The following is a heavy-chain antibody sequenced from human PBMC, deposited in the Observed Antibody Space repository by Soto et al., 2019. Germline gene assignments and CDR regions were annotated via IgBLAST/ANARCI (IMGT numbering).Heavy chain of an antibody. Sequence: VQLVQSGGDVVQPGGSLRLSCVASGFTFSTYWMTRVRQAPGMGLEWVAGIKEDASEEVYVDSVKGRFSISRDNAKNLLYLQLNSLRAEDTAVYYCATAISSPFSNFDSWGPGLLVTVSS. V-gene: IGHV3-7*01. J-gene: IGHJ4*02. CDR2: IKEDASEE. CDR1: GFTFSTYW. CDR3: ATAISSPFSNFDS. D-gene: IGHD2-2*01.